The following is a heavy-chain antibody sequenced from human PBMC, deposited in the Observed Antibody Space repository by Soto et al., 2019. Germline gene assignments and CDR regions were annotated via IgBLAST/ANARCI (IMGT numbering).Heavy chain of an antibody. CDR3: AKGGRNILGGTIIFYYGMDV. CDR1: GFTFSSYA. Sequence: GGSLRLSCAASGFTFSSYAMSWVRQAPGKGLEWVSAISGSGGSTYYADSVKGRFTISRDNSKNTLYLQMNSLRAEDTAVYYCAKGGRNILGGTIIFYYGMDVWGQGTTVTVSS. D-gene: IGHD3-9*01. CDR2: ISGSGGST. V-gene: IGHV3-23*01. J-gene: IGHJ6*02.